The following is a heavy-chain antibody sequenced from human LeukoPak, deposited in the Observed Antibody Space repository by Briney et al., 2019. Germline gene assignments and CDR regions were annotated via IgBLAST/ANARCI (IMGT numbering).Heavy chain of an antibody. CDR2: ISGSGGST. D-gene: IGHD3-22*01. CDR3: AKLGYYDSSGYLFDY. Sequence: GGSLRLPCAASGFTFSSYAMSWVRQAPGKGLEWVSAISGSGGSTYYADSVKGRFTISRDNSKNTLYLQMNSLRAEDTAVYYCAKLGYYDSSGYLFDYWGQGTLVTVSS. J-gene: IGHJ4*02. V-gene: IGHV3-23*01. CDR1: GFTFSSYA.